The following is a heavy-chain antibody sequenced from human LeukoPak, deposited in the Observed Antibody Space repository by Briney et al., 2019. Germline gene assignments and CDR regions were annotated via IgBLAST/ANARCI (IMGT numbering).Heavy chain of an antibody. D-gene: IGHD6-6*01. J-gene: IGHJ4*02. CDR3: AKWKYSNSGIDDY. CDR1: GFTFSSHA. CDR2: ISRDGSNK. V-gene: IGHV3-30*18. Sequence: PGKSLRLSCAASGFTFSSHAMHWVRQAPGKGLEWVAAISRDGSNKYYADSVTGRFTISRDNSKNMLYLQMNSLRAEGTAVYYCAKWKYSNSGIDDYWGQGTLVTVSS.